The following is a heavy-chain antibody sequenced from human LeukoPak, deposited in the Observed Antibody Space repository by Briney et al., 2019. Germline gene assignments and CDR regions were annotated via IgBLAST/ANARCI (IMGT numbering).Heavy chain of an antibody. V-gene: IGHV1-69*04. CDR3: ARDYSRYGDYVSFDY. D-gene: IGHD4-17*01. CDR1: GGTFSSYA. CDR2: IIPIFGIA. J-gene: IGHJ4*02. Sequence: SVKVSCKASGGTFSSYAISWVRQAPGQGLEWMGRIIPIFGIANYAQKFQGRVTITADKSTSTAYMELSSLRSEDTAVYYCARDYSRYGDYVSFDYWGQGALVTVSS.